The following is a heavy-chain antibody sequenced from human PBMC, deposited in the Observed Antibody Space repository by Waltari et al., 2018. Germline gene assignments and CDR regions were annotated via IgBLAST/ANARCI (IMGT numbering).Heavy chain of an antibody. D-gene: IGHD5-18*01. Sequence: QVQLVQSGSELKKPGASVKVSCKASGYIFSNYAMNWVRQAPGQGIEWMGWLNTHSGNPTSAQGFTGRFVFSFDTSVSTAYLQISSLKAEDTSVYYCAKGIQRWGRGSWYFDDWGQGTLVTVSS. CDR3: AKGIQRWGRGSWYFDD. J-gene: IGHJ4*02. CDR2: LNTHSGNP. V-gene: IGHV7-4-1*02. CDR1: GYIFSNYA.